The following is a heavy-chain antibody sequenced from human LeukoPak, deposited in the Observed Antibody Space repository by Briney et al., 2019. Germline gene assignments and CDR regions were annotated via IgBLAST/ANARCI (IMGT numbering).Heavy chain of an antibody. Sequence: SETLSLTCAVYGGSFSGYYWSWIRQPPGEGLEWIGEINHSGSTNYNPSLKSRVTISVDTSKNQFSLKLSSVTAADTAVYYCARAQGYGDIPGWFDPWGQGTLVTVSS. CDR2: INHSGST. D-gene: IGHD4-17*01. CDR3: ARAQGYGDIPGWFDP. CDR1: GGSFSGYY. J-gene: IGHJ5*02. V-gene: IGHV4-34*01.